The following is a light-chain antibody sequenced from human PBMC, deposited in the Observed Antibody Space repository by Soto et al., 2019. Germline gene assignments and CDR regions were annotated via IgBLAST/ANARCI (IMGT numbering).Light chain of an antibody. CDR1: QSIDNW. CDR2: KAS. J-gene: IGKJ1*01. Sequence: DIQMTQSPSTLSASVGDRFTVTCRASQSIDNWLAWYQQKPGKAPKLLIYKASTLESGVPSRFSGSGSGTDFTLTIRSLQPDDFATYYCQQYNSYSPWTFGQGTTGDIK. CDR3: QQYNSYSPWT. V-gene: IGKV1-5*03.